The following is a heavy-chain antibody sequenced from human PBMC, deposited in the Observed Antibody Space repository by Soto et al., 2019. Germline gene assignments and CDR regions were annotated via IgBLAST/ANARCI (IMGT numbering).Heavy chain of an antibody. V-gene: IGHV3-30*18. Sequence: QVQLVESGGGVVQPGRSLRLSCAASGFTFSSYGMHWVRQAPGKGLEWVAVISYDGSNKYYADSVKGRFTISRDNSKNTLYLQMNSLRAEDSAVYYCANQPTLGYCSAGSCTDYWGRGTLVTVSS. CDR3: ANQPTLGYCSAGSCTDY. J-gene: IGHJ4*02. D-gene: IGHD2-15*01. CDR2: ISYDGSNK. CDR1: GFTFSSYG.